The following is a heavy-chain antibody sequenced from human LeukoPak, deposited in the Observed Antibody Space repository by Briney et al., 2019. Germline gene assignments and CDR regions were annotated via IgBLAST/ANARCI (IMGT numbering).Heavy chain of an antibody. CDR3: AKSVRESGVAAAGLDP. CDR1: GFTFSSYA. D-gene: IGHD6-13*01. J-gene: IGHJ5*02. Sequence: GGSLRLSCAASGFTFSSYAMSWVRQAPGKGLEWVLAISGSGGSTYYADSMKGRFTISRDNSKNTLYLQMNSLRAEDTAVYYCAKSVRESGVAAAGLDPWGQGTLVTVSS. CDR2: ISGSGGST. V-gene: IGHV3-23*01.